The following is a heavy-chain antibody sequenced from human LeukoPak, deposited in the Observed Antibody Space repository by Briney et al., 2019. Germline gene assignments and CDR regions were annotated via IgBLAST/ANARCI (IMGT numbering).Heavy chain of an antibody. CDR3: ASSTPGGYDFK. V-gene: IGHV3-48*01. Sequence: AGGSLRLSCAASGFTFSSYSMNWVRQAPGKGLEWVSYISSSSSTIYYADSVKGRFTISRDNAKKSLHLQMNSLRAEDTAVYYCASSTPGGYDFKWGQGTLVTVSS. CDR1: GFTFSSYS. J-gene: IGHJ4*02. CDR2: ISSSSSTI. D-gene: IGHD5-12*01.